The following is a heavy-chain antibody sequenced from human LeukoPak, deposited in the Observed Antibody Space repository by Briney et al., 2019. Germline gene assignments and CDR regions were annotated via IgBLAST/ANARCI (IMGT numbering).Heavy chain of an antibody. J-gene: IGHJ3*01. Sequence: GGSLRLSCAASGFTFSSYAMHWVRQAPGKGLEWVAVISYDGSNKYYADSAKGRFTISRDNSKGTLYLQMDSLRVGDTAVYYCGKDPNGNFIGAFDFWGQGTMVTVSS. V-gene: IGHV3-30-3*01. D-gene: IGHD4-23*01. CDR1: GFTFSSYA. CDR3: GKDPNGNFIGAFDF. CDR2: ISYDGSNK.